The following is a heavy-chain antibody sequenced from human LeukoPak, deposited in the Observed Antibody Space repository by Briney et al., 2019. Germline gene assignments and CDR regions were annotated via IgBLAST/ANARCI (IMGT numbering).Heavy chain of an antibody. J-gene: IGHJ5*02. Sequence: SETLSLTCTVSGGSISSYYWSWIRQPPGKGLDWIGYIYYSGSTKYNPSLKSRVTISVDTSKNQFSLKLSSVTAADTAVYYCARDRLQLQSWGQGTLVTVSS. V-gene: IGHV4-59*01. CDR3: ARDRLQLQS. CDR2: IYYSGST. D-gene: IGHD1-1*01. CDR1: GGSISSYY.